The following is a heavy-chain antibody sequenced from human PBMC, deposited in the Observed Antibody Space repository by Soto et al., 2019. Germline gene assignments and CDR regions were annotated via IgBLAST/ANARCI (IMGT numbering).Heavy chain of an antibody. D-gene: IGHD4-17*01. CDR1: GFSFGSYE. V-gene: IGHV3-30*04. Sequence: PVGSLRLSCAGSGFSFGSYEMHWVRQVPGKGLEWVTFTSYDGSINYYADSVKGRFTMPRDNSKNLLYLQMNSLRTEDTAVYYCVRRSTVSYYAVDVWGQGTTVTVSS. CDR3: VRRSTVSYYAVDV. J-gene: IGHJ6*02. CDR2: TSYDGSIN.